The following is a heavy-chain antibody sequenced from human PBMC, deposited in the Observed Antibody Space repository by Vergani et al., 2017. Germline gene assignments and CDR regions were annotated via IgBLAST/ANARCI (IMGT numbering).Heavy chain of an antibody. J-gene: IGHJ6*02. CDR1: GFTFNHYA. CDR2: ISGSGGST. V-gene: IGHV3-23*04. Sequence: VQLAESGGGRVQPGGSLRLSCAASGFTFNHYAMNWVRQAPGKGLEWVSGISGSGGSTYYAGSVKGRFTISRDSSKNTLYLQMNSLSAGDTAVYYCAKANPRNSGYDYLYYYHATDVWGQGTTVTVSS. CDR3: AKANPRNSGYDYLYYYHATDV. D-gene: IGHD5-12*01.